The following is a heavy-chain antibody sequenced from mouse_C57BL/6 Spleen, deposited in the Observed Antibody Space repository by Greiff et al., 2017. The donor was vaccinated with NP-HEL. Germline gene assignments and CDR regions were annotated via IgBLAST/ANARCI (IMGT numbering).Heavy chain of an antibody. Sequence: QVQLQQPGAELVMPGASVKLSCKASGYTFTSYWMHWVKQRPGQGLEWIGEIDPSDSYTNYNQKFKGKSTLTVDKSSSTAYMQLSSLTSEDSAVYYWARYYGSSSNYYAMDYWGQGTSVTVSS. CDR2: IDPSDSYT. D-gene: IGHD1-1*01. V-gene: IGHV1-69*01. J-gene: IGHJ4*01. CDR3: ARYYGSSSNYYAMDY. CDR1: GYTFTSYW.